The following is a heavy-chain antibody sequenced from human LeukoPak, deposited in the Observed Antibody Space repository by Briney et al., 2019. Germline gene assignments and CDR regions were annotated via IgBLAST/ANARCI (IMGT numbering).Heavy chain of an antibody. CDR1: GGSISSGSYY. CDR3: ASERKMGYVLRFLEAKDYYMDV. D-gene: IGHD3-3*01. Sequence: SETLSLTCTVSGGSISSGSYYWSWIRQPAGKGLEWIGRIYTSGSTNYNPFLKSRVTISVDTSKNQFSLKLSSVTAADTAVYYCASERKMGYVLRFLEAKDYYMDVWGKGTTVTVSS. V-gene: IGHV4-61*02. CDR2: IYTSGST. J-gene: IGHJ6*03.